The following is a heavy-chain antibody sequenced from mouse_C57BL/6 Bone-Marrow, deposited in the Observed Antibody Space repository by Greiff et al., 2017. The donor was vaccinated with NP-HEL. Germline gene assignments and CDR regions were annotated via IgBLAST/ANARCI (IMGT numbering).Heavy chain of an antibody. CDR2: IHPNSGST. CDR1: GYTFTSYW. Sequence: QVQLQQPGAELVKPGASVKLSCKASGYTFTSYWMHWVKQRPGQGLEWIGMIHPNSGSTNYNEKFKSKATLTVDKSSSTAYMQLSSLTSEDSAVYYCARSGSYGYFDGWGTGTTVTVSS. V-gene: IGHV1-64*01. CDR3: ARSGSYGYFDG. D-gene: IGHD1-1*02. J-gene: IGHJ1*03.